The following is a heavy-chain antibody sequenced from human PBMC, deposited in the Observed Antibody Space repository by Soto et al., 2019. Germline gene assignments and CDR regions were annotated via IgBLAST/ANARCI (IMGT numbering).Heavy chain of an antibody. J-gene: IGHJ6*02. D-gene: IGHD5-12*01. CDR2: IYYSGST. V-gene: IGHV4-59*01. CDR3: ARHRDGYNHVDYYYGMDV. Sequence: SETLSLTCTVSGGSISSYYWSWIRQPPGKGLEWIGYIYYSGSTNYNPSLKSRVTISVDTSKNQFSLKLSSVTAADTAVYYCARHRDGYNHVDYYYGMDVWGQGTTVTVSS. CDR1: GGSISSYY.